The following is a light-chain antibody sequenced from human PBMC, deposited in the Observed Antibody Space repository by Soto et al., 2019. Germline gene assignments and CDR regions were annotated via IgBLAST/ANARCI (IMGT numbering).Light chain of an antibody. J-gene: IGKJ1*01. CDR2: GES. V-gene: IGKV3-20*01. Sequence: EIVLTQSPGTLSLSPGERATLSCRASQSVSSSYLAWYQQKPGQAPRLLIYGESSRDTGITDRFSGSGSGTEFTLTISRMEPEDFAVHYCQQTAFGQGTKVDIK. CDR1: QSVSSSY. CDR3: QQTA.